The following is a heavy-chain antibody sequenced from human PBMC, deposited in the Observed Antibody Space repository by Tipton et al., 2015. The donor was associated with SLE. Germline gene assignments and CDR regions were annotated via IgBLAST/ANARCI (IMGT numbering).Heavy chain of an antibody. Sequence: TLSLTCTVSNYSIRSGYYWAWIRQPPGRGLEWIGSIYHSGITYYNVSLKSRVSLSLDTSKNQFSLKLNSVTATDTAVYYCARDFELTRSDPLLGGMDVWGRGTTVTVSS. CDR2: IYHSGIT. V-gene: IGHV4-38-2*02. J-gene: IGHJ6*02. CDR1: NYSIRSGYY. D-gene: IGHD3-16*01. CDR3: ARDFELTRSDPLLGGMDV.